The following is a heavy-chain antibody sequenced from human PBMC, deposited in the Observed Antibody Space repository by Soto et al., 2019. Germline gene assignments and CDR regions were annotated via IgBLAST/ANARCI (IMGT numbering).Heavy chain of an antibody. CDR2: ISSSSSTI. V-gene: IGHV3-48*02. Sequence: EVQLVESGGGLVQPGGSLRLSCAASGFTFSSYSMNWVRQAPGKGLEWVSYISSSSSTIYYADSVKGRFTISRDNAKNSLYLQMNSLRDEDTAVYYCARENAGVVIMPYYYSGMDVWGQGTTVTVSS. D-gene: IGHD3-3*01. CDR1: GFTFSSYS. CDR3: ARENAGVVIMPYYYSGMDV. J-gene: IGHJ6*02.